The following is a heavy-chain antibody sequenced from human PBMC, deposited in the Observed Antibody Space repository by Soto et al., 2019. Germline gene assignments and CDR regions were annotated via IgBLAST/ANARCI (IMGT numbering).Heavy chain of an antibody. D-gene: IGHD4-17*01. CDR1: GFTFSRYA. Sequence: QVQLVESGGGVVQPGRSLRLSCVASGFTFSRYAIHWVRQAPGKGLEWVAVISYDGSDKYYADSVKGRFTISRDNSKNTLYLQMNSLRPDDTAVYYCARDYGDYAFLDYWGQGSLVTVSS. CDR3: ARDYGDYAFLDY. CDR2: ISYDGSDK. V-gene: IGHV3-30-3*01. J-gene: IGHJ4*02.